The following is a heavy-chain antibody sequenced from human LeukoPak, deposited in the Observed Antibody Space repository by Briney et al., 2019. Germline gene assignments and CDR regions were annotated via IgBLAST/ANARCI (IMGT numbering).Heavy chain of an antibody. CDR3: AKAIAAADYYFDY. D-gene: IGHD6-13*01. V-gene: IGHV3-30*18. CDR1: GFTFSSYG. CDR2: IWYGGSNK. Sequence: GKSLRLSCAASGFTFSSYGMHWVRQAPGKGLEWVAVIWYGGSNKYYADSVKGRFTISRDNSKNTLYLQMNSLRAEDTAVYYCAKAIAAADYYFDYWGQGTLVTVSS. J-gene: IGHJ4*02.